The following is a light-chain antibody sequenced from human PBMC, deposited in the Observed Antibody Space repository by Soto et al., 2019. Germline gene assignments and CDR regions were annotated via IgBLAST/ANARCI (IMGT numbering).Light chain of an antibody. V-gene: IGKV1-8*01. J-gene: IGKJ1*01. CDR3: QQYYSHPRT. Sequence: IRMTQSPSSLSASTGDRVTITCRASQDIRGYLAWYQQKPGKAPNLLVYSASTLQSGVPSTFSASGSGTDFTLTISYLQSEDCATYYCQQYYSHPRTFGQGTKVEIK. CDR1: QDIRGY. CDR2: SAS.